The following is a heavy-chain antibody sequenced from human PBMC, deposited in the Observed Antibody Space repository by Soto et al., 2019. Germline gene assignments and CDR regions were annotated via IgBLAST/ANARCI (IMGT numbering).Heavy chain of an antibody. J-gene: IGHJ4*02. CDR2: IYYSGST. D-gene: IGHD1-20*01. CDR3: ARLRQLTGTTYFDY. Sequence: SETLSLTCTVSGGSISSSSYYWGWIRQPPGKGLEWIGSIYYSGSTYYNPSLKSRVTISVDTSKNQFSLKLSSVTAADTAVYYCARLRQLTGTTYFDYWGQGTLVTVSS. CDR1: GGSISSSSYY. V-gene: IGHV4-39*01.